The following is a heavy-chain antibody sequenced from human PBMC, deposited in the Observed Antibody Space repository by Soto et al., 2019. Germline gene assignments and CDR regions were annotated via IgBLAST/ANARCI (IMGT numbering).Heavy chain of an antibody. Sequence: QVQLVESGGGVVQPGRSLRLSCAASGFTFSSYGMHWVRQAPGKGLEWVAVIWYDGSNKYYADSVKGRFTISRDNSKNTLYLQMNSLRAEDTAVYYCARGSSRGYYFLDYWGQGTLVTVSS. D-gene: IGHD3-22*01. CDR2: IWYDGSNK. CDR3: ARGSSRGYYFLDY. V-gene: IGHV3-33*01. J-gene: IGHJ4*02. CDR1: GFTFSSYG.